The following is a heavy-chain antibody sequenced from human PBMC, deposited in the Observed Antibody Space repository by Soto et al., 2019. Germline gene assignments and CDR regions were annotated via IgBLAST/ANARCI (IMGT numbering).Heavy chain of an antibody. CDR1: GGSFSGYY. CDR3: ARGNQYYYGSGSYYNNWFDP. Sequence: KPSETLSLTCAVYGGSFSGYYWSWIRQPPGKGLEWIGEINHSGSTNYNPSLKSRVTISVDTSKNQFSLKLSSVTAADTAVYYCARGNQYYYGSGSYYNNWFDPWGQGTLVTVPQ. D-gene: IGHD3-10*01. J-gene: IGHJ5*02. V-gene: IGHV4-34*01. CDR2: INHSGST.